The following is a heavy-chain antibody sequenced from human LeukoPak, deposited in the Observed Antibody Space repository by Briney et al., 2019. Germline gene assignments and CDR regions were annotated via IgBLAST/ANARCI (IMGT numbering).Heavy chain of an antibody. CDR2: IIPIFGTA. J-gene: IGHJ3*02. CDR3: ARAPRDYYDSSGYRDAFDI. Sequence: ASVKVSCKASGGTFSSYAISWVRQAPGQGLEWMGGIIPIFGTANYAQKFQGRVTITTDESTSTAYMELSSLRSEDTAVYYCARAPRDYYDSSGYRDAFDIWGQATMVTVSS. CDR1: GGTFSSYA. V-gene: IGHV1-69*05. D-gene: IGHD3-22*01.